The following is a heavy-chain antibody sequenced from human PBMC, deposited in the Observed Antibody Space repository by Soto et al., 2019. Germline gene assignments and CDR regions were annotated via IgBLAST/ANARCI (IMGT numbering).Heavy chain of an antibody. CDR1: GGSISSGGYY. CDR3: ARGRVFPAYFQH. CDR2: IYYSGST. D-gene: IGHD2-21*01. Sequence: TSETLSLTCTVSGGSISSGGYYWSWIRQHPGKGLEWIGYIYYSGSTYYNPSLKSRVAISVDTSKNQFSLKLSSVTAADTAVYYCARGRVFPAYFQHWGQGTLVTVSS. J-gene: IGHJ1*01. V-gene: IGHV4-31*03.